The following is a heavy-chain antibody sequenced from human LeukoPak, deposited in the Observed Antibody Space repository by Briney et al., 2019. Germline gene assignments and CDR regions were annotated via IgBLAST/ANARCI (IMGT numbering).Heavy chain of an antibody. Sequence: ASVKVSCKASGYTFTGYYMHLVRQAPGQGLEWMGRINPNSGGTNYAQKFQGRVTMTRDTSISTAYMELSRLRSDDTAVYYCARDSGDYYDSSGYNWFDRWGQGTLVTVSS. J-gene: IGHJ5*02. CDR1: GYTFTGYY. D-gene: IGHD3-22*01. V-gene: IGHV1-2*06. CDR2: INPNSGGT. CDR3: ARDSGDYYDSSGYNWFDR.